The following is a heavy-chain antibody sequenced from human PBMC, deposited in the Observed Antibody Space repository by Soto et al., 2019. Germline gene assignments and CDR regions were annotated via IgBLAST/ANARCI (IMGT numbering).Heavy chain of an antibody. D-gene: IGHD3-3*01. CDR1: GYSFTSYW. Sequence: EVQLVQSGAEVKTPGESLKISCKGSGYSFTSYWIGWVRQMPGKGLEWMGIIYPGDSDTRYSPSFQGQVPISADKSISTAYLQWSSLKASDTAMYYCARTLNFWSGSPTNWFDPWGQGTLVTVSS. CDR2: IYPGDSDT. J-gene: IGHJ5*02. V-gene: IGHV5-51*01. CDR3: ARTLNFWSGSPTNWFDP.